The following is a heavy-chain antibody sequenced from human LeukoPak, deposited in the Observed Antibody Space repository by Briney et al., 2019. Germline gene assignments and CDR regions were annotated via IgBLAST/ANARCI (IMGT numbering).Heavy chain of an antibody. CDR3: ASSTFIVGATGY. Sequence: GRSLRLSCAASGFTFSSYGMHWVRQAPGKGLEWVAVIWYDGSNKYYADSVKGRFTISRDNSKNTLYLQMNSLRAEDTAVYYCASSTFIVGATGYWGQGTLVTVSS. CDR2: IWYDGSNK. CDR1: GFTFSSYG. J-gene: IGHJ4*02. D-gene: IGHD1-26*01. V-gene: IGHV3-33*01.